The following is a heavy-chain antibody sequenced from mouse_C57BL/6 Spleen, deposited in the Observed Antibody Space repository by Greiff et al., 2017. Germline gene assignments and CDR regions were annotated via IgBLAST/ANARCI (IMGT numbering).Heavy chain of an antibody. CDR1: GYTFTSYW. V-gene: IGHV1-55*01. Sequence: QVQLQQPGAELVKPGASVKMSCKASGYTFTSYWITWVKQRPGQGLEWIGDIYPGSGSTNYNEKFKSKATLTVDTSSSTAYMQLSSLTSEDSAVYYCARVRSTGTGFDYWGQGTTLTVSS. CDR3: ARVRSTGTGFDY. D-gene: IGHD4-1*02. J-gene: IGHJ2*01. CDR2: IYPGSGST.